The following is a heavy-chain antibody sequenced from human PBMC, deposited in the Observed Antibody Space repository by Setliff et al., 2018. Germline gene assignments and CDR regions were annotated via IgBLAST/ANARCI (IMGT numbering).Heavy chain of an antibody. V-gene: IGHV4-61*02. D-gene: IGHD6-13*01. Sequence: PSETLSLTCTVSGGSISSGSYYWNWIRQPAGKGLEWIGRIYTSGNTNYNPSLKSRVTISVDTSKNQFSLKVNSVTAADTAVYYCARDVRVASSSWFKSAFDIWGQGTMVTVSS. CDR1: GGSISSGSYY. CDR3: ARDVRVASSSWFKSAFDI. J-gene: IGHJ3*02. CDR2: IYTSGNT.